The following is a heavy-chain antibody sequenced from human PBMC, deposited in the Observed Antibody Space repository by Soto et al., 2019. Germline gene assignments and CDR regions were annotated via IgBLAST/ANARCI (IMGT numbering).Heavy chain of an antibody. CDR3: ARDGHYGSRSYYSASDY. Sequence: ASVKVSCKAAGYTFTSYGISWVRQAPGQGLEWMGWISAYNGNTNYAQKLQGRVTMTTDTSTSTAYMELRSLRSDDTAVYYCARDGHYGSRSYYSASDYWGQGTLVTVSS. D-gene: IGHD3-10*01. CDR1: GYTFTSYG. CDR2: ISAYNGNT. J-gene: IGHJ4*02. V-gene: IGHV1-18*01.